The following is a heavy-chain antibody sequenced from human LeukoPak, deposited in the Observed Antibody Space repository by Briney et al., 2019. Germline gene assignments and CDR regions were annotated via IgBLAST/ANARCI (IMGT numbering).Heavy chain of an antibody. D-gene: IGHD3-3*01. CDR1: GFTFSNYW. CDR2: IKQDGSEK. V-gene: IGHV3-7*01. Sequence: GGSLRLSCAASGFTFSNYWMTWVRQAPGKGLEWVADIKQDGSEKLYVNSVRGRFTISRDNAKMSLFLQMNSLRAEDTAVYYCARDNGVVHGVYYMDVWGKGTTATVS. CDR3: ARDNGVVHGVYYMDV. J-gene: IGHJ6*03.